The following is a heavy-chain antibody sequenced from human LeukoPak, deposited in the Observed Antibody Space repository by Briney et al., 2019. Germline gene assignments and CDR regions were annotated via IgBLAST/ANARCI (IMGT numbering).Heavy chain of an antibody. CDR3: ASSYCSGGSCPGDFDY. J-gene: IGHJ4*02. V-gene: IGHV1-18*01. Sequence: ASVKVSCKASGHTFTSYGISWVRQAPGQGLEWMGWISAYNGNTNYAQKLQGRVTMTTDTSTSTAYMELRSLRSDDTAVYYCASSYCSGGSCPGDFDYWGQGTLVTVSS. CDR1: GHTFTSYG. CDR2: ISAYNGNT. D-gene: IGHD2-15*01.